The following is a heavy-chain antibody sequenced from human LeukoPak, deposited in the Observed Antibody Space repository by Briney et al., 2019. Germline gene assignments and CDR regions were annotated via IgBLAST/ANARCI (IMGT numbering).Heavy chain of an antibody. Sequence: PGGSLRLSCAASGFTFSSYSMNWVRQAPGKGLEWVSSISSSSSYIYYADSVKGRFTISRDNAKNSLYLQMNSLRAEDTAVYYCARARPAYYDYVWGSYGFDYWGQGTLVTVSS. V-gene: IGHV3-21*01. J-gene: IGHJ4*02. D-gene: IGHD3-16*01. CDR1: GFTFSSYS. CDR3: ARARPAYYDYVWGSYGFDY. CDR2: ISSSSSYI.